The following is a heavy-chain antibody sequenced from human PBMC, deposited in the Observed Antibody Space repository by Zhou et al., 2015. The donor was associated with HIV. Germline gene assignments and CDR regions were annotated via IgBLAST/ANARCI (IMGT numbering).Heavy chain of an antibody. CDR2: IIPIFGTA. Sequence: QVQLVQSGAEVKKPGSSVKVSCKASGGTFSSYAISWVRQAPGQGLEWMGGIIPIFGTANYAQKFQGRVTITADESTSTAYMELSSLRSEDTAVYYCARASIAAAGRFGYYYYYGMDVWGQGTTVTVSS. D-gene: IGHD6-13*01. J-gene: IGHJ6*02. V-gene: IGHV1-69*01. CDR3: ARASIAAAGRFGYYYYYGMDV. CDR1: GGTFSSYA.